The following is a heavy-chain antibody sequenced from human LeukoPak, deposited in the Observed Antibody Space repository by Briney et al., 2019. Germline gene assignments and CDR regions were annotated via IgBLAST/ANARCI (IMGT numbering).Heavy chain of an antibody. J-gene: IGHJ4*02. Sequence: PGGSLRLSCTASGFTFSDFHMSWIRQAPGKGLEWVSHISGSGYAIHHPGSVKGRFTISRDNAKNSLYLQMNSLRVEDSAVYYCARLSGTYSRGGDHWGQGTLVTVSS. CDR1: GFTFSDFH. D-gene: IGHD1-26*01. V-gene: IGHV3-11*01. CDR3: ARLSGTYSRGGDH. CDR2: ISGSGYAI.